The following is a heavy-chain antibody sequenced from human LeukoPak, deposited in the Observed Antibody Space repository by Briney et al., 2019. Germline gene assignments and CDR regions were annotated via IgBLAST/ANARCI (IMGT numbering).Heavy chain of an antibody. Sequence: ASVKVSCKASGYTFTAYYMHWVRQAPGQRLEWMGWINPNSGGTDYAQKFQGRVTMTRDTSITTVYMELSRLSSDDTAVYYCARGGGLYQLLYWFDPWGQGTLVTVSS. CDR3: ARGGGLYQLLYWFDP. D-gene: IGHD2-2*01. V-gene: IGHV1-2*02. J-gene: IGHJ5*02. CDR1: GYTFTAYY. CDR2: INPNSGGT.